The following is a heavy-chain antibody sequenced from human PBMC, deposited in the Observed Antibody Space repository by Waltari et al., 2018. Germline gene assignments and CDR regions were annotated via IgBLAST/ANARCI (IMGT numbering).Heavy chain of an antibody. Sequence: QVQLVQSGAEVKKPGSSVKVSCKDSGGTFSRYANRWVRQTPGQGLEWMGRIIPILGIANYAQKFQGRVTITADKSTSTAYMELSSLRSEDTAVYYCAREQSIAALDGMDVWGQGTTVTVSS. J-gene: IGHJ6*02. V-gene: IGHV1-69*09. CDR3: AREQSIAALDGMDV. CDR1: GGTFSRYA. CDR2: IIPILGIA. D-gene: IGHD6-6*01.